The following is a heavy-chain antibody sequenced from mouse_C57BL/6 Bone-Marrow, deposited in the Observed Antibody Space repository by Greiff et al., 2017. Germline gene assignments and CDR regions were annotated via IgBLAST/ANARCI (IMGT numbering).Heavy chain of an antibody. J-gene: IGHJ4*01. CDR3: AREGSYYSNYYAMDY. CDR2: IYPGSGST. Sequence: QVQLQQPGAELVKPGASVKMSCKASGYTFTSYWITWVKQRPGQGLEWIGDIYPGSGSTNYNEKFKSKATLTVDTSSSTAYMQLRSLTSEDSAVYYCAREGSYYSNYYAMDYWGQGTPVTVSS. CDR1: GYTFTSYW. D-gene: IGHD2-5*01. V-gene: IGHV1-55*01.